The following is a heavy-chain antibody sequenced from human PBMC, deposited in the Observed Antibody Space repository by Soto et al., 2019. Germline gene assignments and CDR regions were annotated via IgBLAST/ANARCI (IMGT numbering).Heavy chain of an antibody. V-gene: IGHV3-30-3*01. CDR1: GFTFSSYA. D-gene: IGHD6-13*01. CDR2: ISYDGSNK. J-gene: IGHJ4*02. CDR3: AREGIAAADFDY. Sequence: PGGSLRLSCAASGFTFSSYAMHWVRQAPGKGLEWVAVISYDGSNKYYADSVKGRFTISRDNSKNTLYLQMNSLRAEDTAVYYCAREGIAAADFDYRGQGPLLTVSA.